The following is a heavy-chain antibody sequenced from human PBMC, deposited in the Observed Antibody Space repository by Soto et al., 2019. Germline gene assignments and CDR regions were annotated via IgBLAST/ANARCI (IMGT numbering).Heavy chain of an antibody. Sequence: QVQLEQSGAEVKKPGSSVKVSCKASGGTFSNCAISWVRQAPGLGLEWMGGIMPVFRTPDYAQKFQGRVTITADESTSTAYMELSGLRSDDTAVYFCASDKDRPQLGGNYYYILDVWGQGTTVTVSS. V-gene: IGHV1-69*12. CDR1: GGTFSNCA. CDR3: ASDKDRPQLGGNYYYILDV. D-gene: IGHD3-3*02. CDR2: IMPVFRTP. J-gene: IGHJ6*02.